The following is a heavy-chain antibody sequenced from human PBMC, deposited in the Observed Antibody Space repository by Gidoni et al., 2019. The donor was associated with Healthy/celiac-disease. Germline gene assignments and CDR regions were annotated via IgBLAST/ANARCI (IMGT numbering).Heavy chain of an antibody. CDR2: IIPILGIA. CDR1: GGTFSSYT. J-gene: IGHJ3*02. Sequence: QVQLVQSGAEVKKPGSSVKVSCKASGGTFSSYTISCVRQAPGQGLEWMGRIIPILGIANYAQKFQGRVTITADKSTSTAYMELSSLRSEDTAVYYCARGGNWNDDVNDAFDIWGQGTMVTVSS. D-gene: IGHD1-1*01. V-gene: IGHV1-69*02. CDR3: ARGGNWNDDVNDAFDI.